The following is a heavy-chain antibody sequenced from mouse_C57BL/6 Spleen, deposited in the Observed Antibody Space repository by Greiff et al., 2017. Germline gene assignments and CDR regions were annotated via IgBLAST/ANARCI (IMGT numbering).Heavy chain of an antibody. D-gene: IGHD2-4*01. Sequence: EVNLVESGGGLVKPGGSLKLSCAASGFTFSDYGMHWVRQAPEKGLEWVAYISSGSSTIYYADTVKGRFTISRDNAKNTLFLQMTSLRSEDTAMYYCARTIYYDYDGGGDYWGQGTSVTVSS. CDR2: ISSGSSTI. J-gene: IGHJ4*01. CDR1: GFTFSDYG. V-gene: IGHV5-17*01. CDR3: ARTIYYDYDGGGDY.